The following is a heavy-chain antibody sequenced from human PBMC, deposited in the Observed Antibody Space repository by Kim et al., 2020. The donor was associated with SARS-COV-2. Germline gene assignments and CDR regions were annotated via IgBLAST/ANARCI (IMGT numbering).Heavy chain of an antibody. D-gene: IGHD3-22*01. J-gene: IGHJ3*02. V-gene: IGHV3-23*01. CDR2: ISGSGGST. CDR1: GFTFSSYA. CDR3: AKPQNGVVWYYYDSSGLNDAFDI. Sequence: GGSLRLSCAASGFTFSSYAMSWVRQAPGKGLEWVSAISGSGGSTYYADSVKGRFTISRDNSKNTLYLQMNSLRAEDTAVYYCAKPQNGVVWYYYDSSGLNDAFDIWGQGTMVTVSS.